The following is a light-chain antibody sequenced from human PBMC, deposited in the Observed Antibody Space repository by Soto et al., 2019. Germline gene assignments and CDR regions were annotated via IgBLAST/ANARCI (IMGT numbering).Light chain of an antibody. CDR1: NSNIGNNY. V-gene: IGLV1-51*01. CDR2: DNS. Sequence: QSVLTQPPSVSAAPGQKVTISCSGSNSNIGNNYVSWYQQLPGTAPKLLIYDNSHRPSWIPDRFSGSKSGTSATLGITGLQTGDEADYYCATWDTSLRVVMFGGGTKLTVL. CDR3: ATWDTSLRVVM. J-gene: IGLJ3*02.